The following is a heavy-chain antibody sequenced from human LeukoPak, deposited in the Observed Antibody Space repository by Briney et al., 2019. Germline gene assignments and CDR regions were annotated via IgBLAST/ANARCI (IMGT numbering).Heavy chain of an antibody. CDR2: IYSGGSA. CDR1: GFIVSRKY. V-gene: IGHV3-66*01. D-gene: IGHD3-22*01. J-gene: IGHJ3*02. Sequence: GGSLRLSCAASGFIVSRKYMSWVRQAPGKGLEWVSVIYSGGSADYADSVKGRFTISRGNSKNTLHLQMKSLRAEDTAVYYCAKMSNYYNSLGYYAFDIWGQGTMVTVSS. CDR3: AKMSNYYNSLGYYAFDI.